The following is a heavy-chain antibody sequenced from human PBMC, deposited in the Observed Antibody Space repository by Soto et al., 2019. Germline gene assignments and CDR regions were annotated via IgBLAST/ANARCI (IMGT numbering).Heavy chain of an antibody. D-gene: IGHD6-13*01. Sequence: GGSLRLSCAASGFTFSSYAMSWVRQAPGKGLEWVSAISGSGGSTYYADSGKGRLTISRDNSKNTLYLQMNSLRAEDTAVYYCAKFGEQQLALFDYWGQGTLVTVSS. CDR1: GFTFSSYA. V-gene: IGHV3-23*01. CDR2: ISGSGGST. J-gene: IGHJ4*02. CDR3: AKFGEQQLALFDY.